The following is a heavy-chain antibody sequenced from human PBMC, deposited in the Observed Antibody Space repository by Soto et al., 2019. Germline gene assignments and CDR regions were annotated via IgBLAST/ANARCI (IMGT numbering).Heavy chain of an antibody. J-gene: IGHJ4*02. Sequence: PSETLSLTCTVSGASITVGGYSWSWIRQTPGKGLEWIGYINHLETTFYNPSFESRLTLSIDRAKNQFSLKLHSMSAADRAVYFCARGGGSDSFDYWGQG. CDR1: GASITVGGYS. CDR2: INHLETT. CDR3: ARGGGSDSFDY. D-gene: IGHD1-26*01. V-gene: IGHV4-30-2*01.